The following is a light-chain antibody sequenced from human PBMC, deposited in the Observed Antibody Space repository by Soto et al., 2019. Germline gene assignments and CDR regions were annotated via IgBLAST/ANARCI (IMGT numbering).Light chain of an antibody. J-gene: IGKJ5*01. CDR2: DAS. CDR1: QSVRSGR. CDR3: QEYDDSPPIT. Sequence: EIVLTQSPDTLSLSPGERATLSCRASQSVRSGRLAWYQRKPGQAPRLVIFDASNRASGIPVRFSGSGSGTDFTLTITRLEPEDFAVYYCQEYDDSPPITFGLGTRLEIK. V-gene: IGKV3-20*01.